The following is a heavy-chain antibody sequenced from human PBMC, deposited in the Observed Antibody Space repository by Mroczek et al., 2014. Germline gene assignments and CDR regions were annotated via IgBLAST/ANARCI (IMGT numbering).Heavy chain of an antibody. V-gene: IGHV3-33*01. Sequence: ESGGGVVQPGRSLRLSCAASGFTFSSYGMHWVRQAPGKGLEWVAVIWYDGSNKYYADSVKGRFTISRDNSKNTLYLQMNSLRAEDTAVYYCARVRVEGQEWLGGGGMDVWGQGTTVTVSS. J-gene: IGHJ6*02. CDR1: GFTFSSYG. D-gene: IGHD6-19*01. CDR3: ARVRVEGQEWLGGGGMDV. CDR2: IWYDGSNK.